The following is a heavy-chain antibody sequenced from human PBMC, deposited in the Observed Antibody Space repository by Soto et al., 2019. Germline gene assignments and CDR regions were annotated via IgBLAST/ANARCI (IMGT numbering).Heavy chain of an antibody. V-gene: IGHV6-1*01. CDR2: TYYRSKWYN. D-gene: IGHD1-20*01. J-gene: IGHJ6*02. CDR1: GDSVSSNSAA. Sequence: PSQTLSLTCAISGDSVSSNSAAWNWIRQSPSRGLEWLGRTYYRSKWYNDYAVSVKSRITINPDTSKNQFSLQLNSVTPEDTAVYYCARAELTGTPYYYYDMDVWGQGTTVTVSS. CDR3: ARAELTGTPYYYYDMDV.